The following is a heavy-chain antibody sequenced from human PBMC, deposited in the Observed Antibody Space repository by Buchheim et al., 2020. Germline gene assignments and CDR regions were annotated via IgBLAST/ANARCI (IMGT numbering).Heavy chain of an antibody. CDR3: ARTSYGDYSGDWFDP. Sequence: QVQLQESGPGLVKPSQTLSLTCSVSGGSLSSGDYYWSWIRQPPGKGLEWIGYIYYSGSTYYNPSLRSRVIMSVEPSQNQFSLKLRSVTAADTAVYFCARTSYGDYSGDWFDPWGQGT. J-gene: IGHJ5*02. CDR1: GGSLSSGDYY. V-gene: IGHV4-30-4*01. CDR2: IYYSGST. D-gene: IGHD4-17*01.